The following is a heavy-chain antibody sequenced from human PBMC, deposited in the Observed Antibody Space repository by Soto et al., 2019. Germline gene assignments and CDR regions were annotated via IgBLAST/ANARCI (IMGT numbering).Heavy chain of an antibody. CDR2: INPNSGGT. Sequence: ASVKVSCKASGYTFTGYYMHWVRQATGQGLEWMGWINPNSGGTNYAQKFQGWVTMTRDTSISTAYMELSRLRSDDTAVYYCASGRYCSSTSCPERNNWFDPWGQGTLVTVSS. CDR3: ASGRYCSSTSCPERNNWFDP. D-gene: IGHD2-2*01. J-gene: IGHJ5*02. V-gene: IGHV1-2*04. CDR1: GYTFTGYY.